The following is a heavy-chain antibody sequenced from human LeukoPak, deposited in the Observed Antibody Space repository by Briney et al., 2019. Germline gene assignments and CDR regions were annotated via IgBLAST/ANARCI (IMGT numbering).Heavy chain of an antibody. V-gene: IGHV3-11*04. CDR3: ARVAMVRGVIRGYYYYYMDV. D-gene: IGHD3-10*01. Sequence: GGSLRLSCAASGFTFSDYYMSWIRQAPGKGLEWVSYISSSGSTIYYADSVKGRFTISRDNAKNSLYLQMNSLRAEDTAVYYCARVAMVRGVIRGYYYYYMDVWGKGTTVTVSS. CDR1: GFTFSDYY. CDR2: ISSSGSTI. J-gene: IGHJ6*03.